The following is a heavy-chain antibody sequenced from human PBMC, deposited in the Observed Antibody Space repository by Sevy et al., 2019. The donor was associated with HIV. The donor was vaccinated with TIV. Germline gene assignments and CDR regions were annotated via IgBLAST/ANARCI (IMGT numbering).Heavy chain of an antibody. CDR1: GFTFSSYS. Sequence: GGSLRLSCAASGFTFSSYSMSWVRQAPGKGLEWVSSISSSSSYIYYADSVKGRFTISRDNAKNSLYLQMNSLRAEDTAVYYCARDLAPYQRYYFDYWGQGTLVTVSS. D-gene: IGHD2-2*01. J-gene: IGHJ4*02. CDR3: ARDLAPYQRYYFDY. CDR2: ISSSSSYI. V-gene: IGHV3-21*01.